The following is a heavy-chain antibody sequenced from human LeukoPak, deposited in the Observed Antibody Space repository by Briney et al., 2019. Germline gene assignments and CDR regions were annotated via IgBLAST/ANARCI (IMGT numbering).Heavy chain of an antibody. J-gene: IGHJ4*02. CDR3: ARDWPTVITDY. V-gene: IGHV1-18*01. Sequence: ASVKVSCKTSGYTFTSHGISWVRQAPGQGLAWMGWIRADNGDTKYAQKFQDRLTVTTDTSTGAAYMELRSLSADDTAVYYCARDWPTVITDYWGQGTLVTVSS. D-gene: IGHD4-11*01. CDR1: GYTFTSHG. CDR2: IRADNGDT.